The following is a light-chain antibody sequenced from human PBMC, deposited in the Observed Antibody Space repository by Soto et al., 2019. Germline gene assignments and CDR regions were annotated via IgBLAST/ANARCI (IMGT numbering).Light chain of an antibody. CDR1: QRITTY. Sequence: HMTQSPSSLSASVGDRVTITCRASQRITTYLNWYQQKPGKAPKLLISTAATLQGGVPSRFSGSGSGTDFTLTITTLQPEDCATYFCQQSYSTPYTFGQGTKLEIK. V-gene: IGKV1-39*01. J-gene: IGKJ2*01. CDR3: QQSYSTPYT. CDR2: TAA.